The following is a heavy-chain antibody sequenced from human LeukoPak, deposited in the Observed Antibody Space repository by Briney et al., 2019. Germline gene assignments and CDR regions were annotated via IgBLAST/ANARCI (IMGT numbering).Heavy chain of an antibody. CDR3: AKVLDWRSGYYSYYFDY. J-gene: IGHJ4*02. CDR2: ISGSGGST. Sequence: PGGSLRLSCAASGFTFSSYAMSWVRQAPGKGLEWVSAISGSGGSTYYADSVKGRFTISRDNSKNTLYLQMNSLRAEDTAVYYCAKVLDWRSGYYSYYFDYWGQGTLVTVSS. V-gene: IGHV3-23*01. CDR1: GFTFSSYA. D-gene: IGHD3-22*01.